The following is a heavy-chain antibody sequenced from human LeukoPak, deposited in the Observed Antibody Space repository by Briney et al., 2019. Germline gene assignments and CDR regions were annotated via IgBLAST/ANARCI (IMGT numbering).Heavy chain of an antibody. CDR1: GFTFSSYW. D-gene: IGHD1-26*01. CDR2: IKQDGSEK. V-gene: IGHV3-7*01. J-gene: IGHJ4*02. CDR3: AREEWDSGSYPYFDY. Sequence: PGGSLRLSCAASGFTFSSYWMSWVRQAPGKGLEWVANIKQDGSEKYYVDSVKGRFTISRDNAKNSLYLQMNSLRAEDTAVYYCAREEWDSGSYPYFDYWGQGTLVTVSS.